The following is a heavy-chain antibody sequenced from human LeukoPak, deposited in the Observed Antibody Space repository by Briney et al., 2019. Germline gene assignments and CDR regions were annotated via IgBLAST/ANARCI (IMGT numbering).Heavy chain of an antibody. CDR2: IYTNGIT. Sequence: SETLSLTCTVSGGSISSYYWSWIRQPARKGLEWIGRIYTNGITNYNPSLKSRVTMSVDTSKNQFSLKLSSVTAADTAVYYCARSSGSAIYWGQGTLVTVSS. V-gene: IGHV4-4*07. J-gene: IGHJ4*02. CDR3: ARSSGSAIY. D-gene: IGHD6-19*01. CDR1: GGSISSYY.